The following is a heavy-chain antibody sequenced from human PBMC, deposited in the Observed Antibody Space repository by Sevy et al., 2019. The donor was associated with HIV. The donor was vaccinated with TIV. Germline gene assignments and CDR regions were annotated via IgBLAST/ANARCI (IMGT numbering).Heavy chain of an antibody. D-gene: IGHD3-22*01. Sequence: ASVKVSCKASGYTFNAYFMHWVRQAPGQGLEWMGRINPNSGDTTYAQKFQGRVTMSRDTSISTAYMELHRLTSDDTAVYYCARAYYYDSSAYRFDDWVQGTLVTVSS. J-gene: IGHJ4*02. CDR1: GYTFNAYF. V-gene: IGHV1-2*06. CDR3: ARAYYYDSSAYRFDD. CDR2: INPNSGDT.